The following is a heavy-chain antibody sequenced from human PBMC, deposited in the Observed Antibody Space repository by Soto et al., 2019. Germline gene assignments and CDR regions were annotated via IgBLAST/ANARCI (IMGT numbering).Heavy chain of an antibody. V-gene: IGHV2-5*02. Sequence: SGPTLVNPTHTLTLTCTVSGFSLSTIGVGVGWVRQRPGKSPEWLALMYWDDDNRYSPSLRNRITITKDSSKNQVVLTMNKMDPADTATYYCAHRGTSGLTLDYWGPGTPVTFYS. J-gene: IGHJ4*02. CDR3: AHRGTSGLTLDY. CDR2: MYWDDDN. D-gene: IGHD1-1*01. CDR1: GFSLSTIGVG.